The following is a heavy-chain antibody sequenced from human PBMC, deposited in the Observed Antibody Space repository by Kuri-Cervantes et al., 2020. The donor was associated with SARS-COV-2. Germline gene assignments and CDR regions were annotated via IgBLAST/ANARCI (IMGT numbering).Heavy chain of an antibody. CDR2: IGTAGDP. Sequence: GESLKISCAASGFTFSSYDMHWVRQATGKGLEWVSAIGTAGDPYYPGSVKGRFTISRENAKNSLYLQMNSLRAGDTAVYYCTTVRVVVITDAEYFQHWGQGTLVTVSS. V-gene: IGHV3-13*05. CDR3: TTVRVVVITDAEYFQH. CDR1: GFTFSSYD. D-gene: IGHD3-22*01. J-gene: IGHJ1*01.